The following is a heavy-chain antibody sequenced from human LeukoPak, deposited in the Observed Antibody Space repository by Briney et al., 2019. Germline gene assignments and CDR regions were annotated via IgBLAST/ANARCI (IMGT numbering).Heavy chain of an antibody. D-gene: IGHD2-2*01. CDR2: IYTSGST. V-gene: IGHV4-4*07. CDR3: ARDSAMLSYFDY. CDR1: GGSIRGYI. Sequence: SETLSLTCTVSGGSIRGYIWCWIRQPAGKGLEWIGRIYTSGSTNYNPSLKSRVTMSVDTSKNQFSLKLSSVTAADTAVYYCARDSAMLSYFDYWGQGTLVTVSS. J-gene: IGHJ4*02.